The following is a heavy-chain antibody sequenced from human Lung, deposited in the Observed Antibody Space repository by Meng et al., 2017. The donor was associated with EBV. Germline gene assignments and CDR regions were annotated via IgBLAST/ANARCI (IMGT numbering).Heavy chain of an antibody. J-gene: IGHJ4*02. D-gene: IGHD6-19*01. CDR3: ARDPSNTSGRYAYFDY. CDR1: GYSFTHHR. Sequence: QLQLGECGGEVKEPGGSVRVYRKAYGYSFTHHRISRIPQTPGQVAEWMGWISCYNGDTNYAQKLQGRLTMTTDTSTNTAYMDLRGLRSDDTAVYYCARDPSNTSGRYAYFDYWGQGTLVTVSS. V-gene: IGHV1-18*01. CDR2: ISCYNGDT.